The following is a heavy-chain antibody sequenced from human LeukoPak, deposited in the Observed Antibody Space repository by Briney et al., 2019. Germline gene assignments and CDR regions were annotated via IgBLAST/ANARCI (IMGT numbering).Heavy chain of an antibody. Sequence: SVKLSCKASGYTFTSYGISWVRQAPGQALEWMGGIIPIFGTANYAQKFQGRVTITADESTSTAYMELSSLRSEDTAVYYCTRTLGAVADSRYWFDPWGQGTLVTVSS. V-gene: IGHV1-69*13. CDR3: TRTLGAVADSRYWFDP. CDR2: IIPIFGTA. D-gene: IGHD3-16*01. J-gene: IGHJ5*02. CDR1: GYTFTSYG.